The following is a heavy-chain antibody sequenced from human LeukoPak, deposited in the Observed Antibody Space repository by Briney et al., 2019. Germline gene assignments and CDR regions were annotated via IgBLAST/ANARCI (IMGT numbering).Heavy chain of an antibody. CDR2: INPSGGST. J-gene: IGHJ3*02. CDR3: ARGGRGEGTGTTRVAFDI. CDR1: GYTFTSYY. Sequence: ASVKVSCKAAGYTFTSYYMHWVRQAPGQGLEWMGTINPSGGSTSYAQKFQGRVTMTRDTSTSTVYMELSSLRSEDTAVYYCARGGRGEGTGTTRVAFDIWGQGTMVTVSS. V-gene: IGHV1-46*01. D-gene: IGHD1-1*01.